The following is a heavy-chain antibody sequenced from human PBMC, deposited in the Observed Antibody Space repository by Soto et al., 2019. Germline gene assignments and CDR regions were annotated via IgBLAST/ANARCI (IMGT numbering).Heavy chain of an antibody. CDR3: ERDLGYCTNGVCPPRWYFDL. V-gene: IGHV1-18*01. J-gene: IGHJ2*01. CDR2: ISAYNGNT. D-gene: IGHD2-8*01. Sequence: ASVKVSCKASGYTFTSYGISWVRQAPGQGLEWMGWISAYNGNTKYAQKLQSRVTMTKDTSTSTAYMELRSLRSHDTAVYYCERDLGYCTNGVCPPRWYFDLWGRGTLVTISS. CDR1: GYTFTSYG.